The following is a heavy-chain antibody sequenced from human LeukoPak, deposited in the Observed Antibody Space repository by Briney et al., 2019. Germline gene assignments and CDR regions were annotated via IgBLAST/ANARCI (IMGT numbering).Heavy chain of an antibody. J-gene: IGHJ4*02. CDR3: ARNDPDSSED. CDR1: GFTFSSYA. D-gene: IGHD3-22*01. V-gene: IGHV3-30-3*01. CDR2: ISADGNNE. Sequence: GGSLRLSCAASGFTFSSYAMHWVRQAPGKGLEWVAVISADGNNEHYADSAKGRFTLSRDNAKSTAYLQTNSLRSEDTAVYYCARNDPDSSEDWGQGTLVTVSS.